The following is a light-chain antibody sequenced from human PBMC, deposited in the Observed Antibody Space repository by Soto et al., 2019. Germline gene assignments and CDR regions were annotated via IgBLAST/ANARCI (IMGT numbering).Light chain of an antibody. CDR3: QQYNNWLIT. V-gene: IGKV3-15*01. Sequence: DIVMTQSPANLSVSPGERATLSCRASQSVSSNLAWYQQKPGQAPRLLIYGASTRATGIPARFSGSGSGTEFTLTISSLQSEDFAVYYCQQYNNWLITFGQGTRLEIK. CDR1: QSVSSN. CDR2: GAS. J-gene: IGKJ5*01.